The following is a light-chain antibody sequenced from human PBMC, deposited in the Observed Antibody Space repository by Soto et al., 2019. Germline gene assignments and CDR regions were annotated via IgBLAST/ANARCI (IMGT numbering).Light chain of an antibody. CDR2: STS. V-gene: IGLV7-43*01. CDR3: LLYYSGVQV. Sequence: QAVVTQEPSLTVSPGGTVTLTCASDTGAVTSGHYPNWFQQKPGQAPKSLIHSTSTKHSWTPARFSGSLLGDKAALTLSGAQPEDEAEYYCLLYYSGVQVFGGGTQLTVL. CDR1: TGAVTSGHY. J-gene: IGLJ3*02.